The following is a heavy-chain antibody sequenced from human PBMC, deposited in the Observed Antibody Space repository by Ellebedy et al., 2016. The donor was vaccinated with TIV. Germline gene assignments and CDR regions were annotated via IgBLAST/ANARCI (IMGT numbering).Heavy chain of an antibody. J-gene: IGHJ5*02. CDR3: ARSDWFDP. V-gene: IGHV3-74*01. CDR2: IKNDGSTV. Sequence: GESLKISXAASGFSISAYWMHWVRQAPGKGLVWVSRIKNDGSTVSYADSVKGRFTVSRDNAKNTLYLQMNSLRVGDTAVYHCARSDWFDPWGQGTLVTVSS. CDR1: GFSISAYW.